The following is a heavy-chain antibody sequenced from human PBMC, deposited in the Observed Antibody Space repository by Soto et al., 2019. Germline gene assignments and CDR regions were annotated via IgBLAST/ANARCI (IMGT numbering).Heavy chain of an antibody. Sequence: GESLKISCKGIGYSFTNYYIAWVRQMPGKGLEWMGSFYPDDSDTRYSPSFQGQVTFSADKSIDTAFLQWSSLKASDTAMYYCARLAVPFKLAATGPEYRGQGTLVTVSS. CDR1: GYSFTNYY. D-gene: IGHD6-13*01. V-gene: IGHV5-51*01. J-gene: IGHJ4*02. CDR2: FYPDDSDT. CDR3: ARLAVPFKLAATGPEY.